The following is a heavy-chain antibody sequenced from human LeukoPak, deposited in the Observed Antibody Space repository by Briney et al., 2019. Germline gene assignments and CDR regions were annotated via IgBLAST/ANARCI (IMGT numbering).Heavy chain of an antibody. CDR3: ARDNGYNFDS. V-gene: IGHV3-43*02. CDR1: GFKFEGYA. Sequence: PGGSLRLSCAASGFKFEGYAMHWVRQRPGKGLEWVSLISGDGGNTYYADSVKGRFTISRDNAKNSLDLQMNSLRAEDTAIYYCARDNGYNFDSWGQGTLVTVSS. CDR2: ISGDGGNT. D-gene: IGHD5-18*01. J-gene: IGHJ4*02.